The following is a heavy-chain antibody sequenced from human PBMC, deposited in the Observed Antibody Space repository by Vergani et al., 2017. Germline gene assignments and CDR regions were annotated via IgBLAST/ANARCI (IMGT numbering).Heavy chain of an antibody. CDR3: VKHAASNEDFFDS. CDR2: LTGGSGST. D-gene: IGHD1-1*01. V-gene: IGHV3-23*01. Sequence: EVQLLESGGSLKQPGGSVRLSCAVSGFTFSTYAMHWVRQAPGKGLGWVSALTGGSGSTYYADSFKGRFIISRDNSRDTLYLQMNSLSPEDTATYYCVKHAASNEDFFDSWAKGTLFTVSS. J-gene: IGHJ4*02. CDR1: GFTFSTYA.